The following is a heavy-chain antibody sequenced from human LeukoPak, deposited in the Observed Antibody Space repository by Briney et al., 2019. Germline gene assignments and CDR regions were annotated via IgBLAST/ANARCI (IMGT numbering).Heavy chain of an antibody. Sequence: SETLSLTCTVSGGSISSYYWSWIRQPPGKGLERIGYIYYSGSTNYNPSLKGRVTISVDTSKNQFSLKLSSVTAADTAVYYCARSGLFDYWGQGTLVTVSS. CDR1: GGSISSYY. J-gene: IGHJ4*02. CDR3: ARSGLFDY. V-gene: IGHV4-59*01. CDR2: IYYSGST.